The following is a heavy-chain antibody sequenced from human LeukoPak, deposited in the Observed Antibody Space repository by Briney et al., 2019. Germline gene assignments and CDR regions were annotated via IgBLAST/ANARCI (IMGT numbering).Heavy chain of an antibody. J-gene: IGHJ6*02. Sequence: ASVKVSCKASGYTFTSYGISWVRQAPGQGLEWMGWISAYNGNTSYAQKLQGRVTMTTDTSTSTAYMELRSLRSDDTAVYYCARGDTGYCSSTSCYDYYYYGMDVWGQGTTVTVSS. CDR2: ISAYNGNT. V-gene: IGHV1-18*01. CDR3: ARGDTGYCSSTSCYDYYYYGMDV. CDR1: GYTFTSYG. D-gene: IGHD2-2*01.